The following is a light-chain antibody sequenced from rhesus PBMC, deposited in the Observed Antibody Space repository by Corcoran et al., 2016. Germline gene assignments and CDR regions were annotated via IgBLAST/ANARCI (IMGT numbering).Light chain of an antibody. CDR3: MQGLDFPWT. J-gene: IGKJ1*01. CDR1: QSLLHSVGKTF. V-gene: IGKV2-104*02. Sequence: DIVMTQTPLSLPVTPGEPASISCRSSQSLLHSVGKTFLYWYLQKPGQSPQLLIYEVSNRASGVPDRLSGSGSGTDFTLKISRVEAEDVGVYYCMQGLDFPWTFGQGTKVEIK. CDR2: EVS.